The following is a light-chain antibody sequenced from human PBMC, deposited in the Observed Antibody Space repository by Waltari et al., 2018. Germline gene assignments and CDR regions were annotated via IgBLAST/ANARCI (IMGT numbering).Light chain of an antibody. CDR3: QQYFDTPFT. Sequence: DIVMTQSPESLPVSLGERATINCKSSQSLLYISNNKNYLAWYQQKPGQPPKLLIYWASTRDSGVPDRFSGSGSGTDFTLTISSLQAEDVAVYTCQQYFDTPFTFGPGTKV. V-gene: IGKV4-1*01. J-gene: IGKJ3*01. CDR1: QSLLYISNNKNY. CDR2: WAS.